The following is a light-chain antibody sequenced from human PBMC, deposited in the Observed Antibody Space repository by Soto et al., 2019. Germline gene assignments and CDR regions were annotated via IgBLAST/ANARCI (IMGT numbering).Light chain of an antibody. CDR3: QQYYGNPYT. CDR2: WAS. J-gene: IGKJ2*01. CDR1: QTILYSPNNKNY. V-gene: IGKV4-1*01. Sequence: DIVMTQSPDSLAVSLGERATINCKSSQTILYSPNNKNYLAWYQQKPGQPPKLLIYWASTRESGVPDRFSGSGSGTDFTLTISSLQAEDVAVYYCQQYYGNPYTFGQGTKLEIK.